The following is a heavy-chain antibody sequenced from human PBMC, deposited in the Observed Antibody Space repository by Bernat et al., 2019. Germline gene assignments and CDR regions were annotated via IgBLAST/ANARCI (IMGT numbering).Heavy chain of an antibody. CDR1: GFTFSDYY. CDR2: ISSSSSYT. V-gene: IGHV3-11*06. Sequence: QVQLVESGGGLVKPGGSLRLSCAASGFTFSDYYMSWIRQAPGKGLEWVSYISSSSSYTNYADSVKGRFTISRDNAKNSLYLQMNSLRAEDTAVYYCARVASNYAVYFDYWGQGTLVTVSS. CDR3: ARVASNYAVYFDY. D-gene: IGHD4-11*01. J-gene: IGHJ4*02.